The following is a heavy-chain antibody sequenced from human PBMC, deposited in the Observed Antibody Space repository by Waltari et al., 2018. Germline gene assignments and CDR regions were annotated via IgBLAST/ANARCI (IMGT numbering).Heavy chain of an antibody. Sequence: WWSWVGQTPGKGLEWIGQVRTTGKTNYNPSLDSRVTISIDTSTSRFSLTLASVSAADTAVYFCARDRGRGLYLDTWGQGILVTVSP. CDR1: W. J-gene: IGHJ5*02. CDR2: VRTTGKT. CDR3: ARDRGRGLYLDT. D-gene: IGHD2-15*01. V-gene: IGHV4-4*01.